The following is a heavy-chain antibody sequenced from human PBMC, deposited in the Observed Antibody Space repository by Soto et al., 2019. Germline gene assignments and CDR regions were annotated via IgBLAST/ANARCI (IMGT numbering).Heavy chain of an antibody. J-gene: IGHJ4*02. Sequence: QVQLQESGPGLVKPSQTLSLTCTVSGGSISSGGYYWSWTRQHPGKGLEWIGYIYYSGSTYYNPSLKSRVTISVDTSKNQFSLKLSSVTAADTAVYYCASMGDGYNSGRSYWGQGTLVTVSS. CDR3: ASMGDGYNSGRSY. CDR2: IYYSGST. D-gene: IGHD5-12*01. CDR1: GGSISSGGYY. V-gene: IGHV4-31*03.